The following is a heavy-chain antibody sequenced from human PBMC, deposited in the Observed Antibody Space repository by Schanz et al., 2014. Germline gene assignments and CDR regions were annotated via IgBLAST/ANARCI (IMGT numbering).Heavy chain of an antibody. Sequence: QLQLVQSGAEVKKPGSSVKVSCKLSGGTFSSYTISWMRQAPGQGLEWMGRIIPILGIANYAQKFQGRVTITADKSTFTAYMDVSSLRSEDTAVYYCARTGYDPSLTHWGQGTLVTVSS. CDR2: IIPILGIA. V-gene: IGHV1-69*02. CDR1: GGTFSSYT. D-gene: IGHD5-12*01. CDR3: ARTGYDPSLTH. J-gene: IGHJ4*02.